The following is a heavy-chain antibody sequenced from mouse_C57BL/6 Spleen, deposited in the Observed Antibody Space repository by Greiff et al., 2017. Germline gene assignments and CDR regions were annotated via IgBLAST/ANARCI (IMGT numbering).Heavy chain of an antibody. Sequence: QVQLQQSGAELARPGASVKLSCKASGYTFTSYGISWVKQRTGQGLEWIGESYPRSGNTYYNEKFKGKATLTADKSSSTAYMELRSLTSEDSAVYFCARDYYGSSSNYYAMDYWGQGTSVTVSS. D-gene: IGHD1-1*01. J-gene: IGHJ4*01. V-gene: IGHV1-81*01. CDR3: ARDYYGSSSNYYAMDY. CDR2: SYPRSGNT. CDR1: GYTFTSYG.